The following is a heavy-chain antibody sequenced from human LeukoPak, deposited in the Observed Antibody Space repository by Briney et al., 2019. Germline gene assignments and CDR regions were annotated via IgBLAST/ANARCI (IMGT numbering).Heavy chain of an antibody. V-gene: IGHV4-39*02. CDR3: AREKVGSTIFDY. Sequence: PSETLSLTCTVSGGSISSSSYYWGWIRQPPGKGLEWIGSIYYSGSTYYIPSLKSRVTISVDTSKNQFSLKLSSVTAADTAVYYCAREKVGSTIFDYWGQGALVTVSS. CDR1: GGSISSSSYY. J-gene: IGHJ4*02. D-gene: IGHD1-26*01. CDR2: IYYSGST.